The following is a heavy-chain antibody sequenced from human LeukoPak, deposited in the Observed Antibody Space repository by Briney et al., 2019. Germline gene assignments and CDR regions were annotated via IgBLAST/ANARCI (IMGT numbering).Heavy chain of an antibody. V-gene: IGHV4-34*01. D-gene: IGHD3/OR15-3a*01. CDR2: INHSGST. Sequence: SETLSLTCAVYGGSFSGYYWSWIRQPPGKGLEWIGEINHSGSTNYNPSLKSRVTISVDTSKNQFSLKLSSVTAADTAVYYCARAQWTSMDVWGKGTTVTVSS. CDR3: ARAQWTSMDV. J-gene: IGHJ6*03. CDR1: GGSFSGYY.